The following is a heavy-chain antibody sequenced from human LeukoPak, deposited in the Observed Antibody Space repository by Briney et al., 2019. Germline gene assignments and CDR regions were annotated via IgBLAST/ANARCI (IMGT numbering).Heavy chain of an antibody. CDR3: ARDLWFGERDYYYYGMDV. D-gene: IGHD3-10*01. CDR2: MNPNSGNT. V-gene: IGHV1-8*01. CDR1: GYTFTSYD. Sequence: GASVKVSRKASGYTFTSYDINWVRQAPGQGLEWMGWMNPNSGNTGYAQKFQGRVTMTRNTSISTAYMELSSLRSEDTAVYYCARDLWFGERDYYYYGMDVWGQGTTVTVSS. J-gene: IGHJ6*02.